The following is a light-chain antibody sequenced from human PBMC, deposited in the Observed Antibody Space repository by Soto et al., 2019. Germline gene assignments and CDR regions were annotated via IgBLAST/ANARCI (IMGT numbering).Light chain of an antibody. Sequence: DIQMTPAPSTLSASVGDRVTITCRASQSISRWLAWYQQKPGKAHKLLIYDASSLVCVLPSRLRGSGCGTELTLTISSLEADDLATYYCQPYNSYPCTLGQGTKAEIK. J-gene: IGKJ1*01. CDR1: QSISRW. V-gene: IGKV1-5*01. CDR2: DAS. CDR3: QPYNSYPCT.